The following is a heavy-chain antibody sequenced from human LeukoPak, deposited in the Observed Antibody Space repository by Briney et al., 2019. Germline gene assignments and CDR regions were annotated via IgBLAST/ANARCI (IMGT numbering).Heavy chain of an antibody. CDR3: ASVAGSYERGYFDY. D-gene: IGHD1-26*01. CDR2: IIPIFGTA. V-gene: IGHV1-69*05. CDR1: GGTFSSYA. J-gene: IGHJ4*02. Sequence: ASVKVSCKASGGTFSSYAISWVRQAPGQGLEWMGGIIPIFGTANYAQKFQGRVTITTDESTSTAYMELSSLRSEDTAVYYCASVAGSYERGYFDYWGQGTLVTVSS.